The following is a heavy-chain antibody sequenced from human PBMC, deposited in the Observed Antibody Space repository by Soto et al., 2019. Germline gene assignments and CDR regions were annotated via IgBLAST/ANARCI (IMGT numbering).Heavy chain of an antibody. CDR2: IYPGYSDI. J-gene: IGHJ6*02. Sequence: GESLKISCKGSGYSFTNYWIGWVRQMPGRGLEWMGIIYPGYSDIRYSPSFQGQVTISADKSISTAYLQWSSLKASDTAMYYCARHRTARPYGMDVWGQGTTVTVSS. D-gene: IGHD6-6*01. V-gene: IGHV5-51*01. CDR1: GYSFTNYW. CDR3: ARHRTARPYGMDV.